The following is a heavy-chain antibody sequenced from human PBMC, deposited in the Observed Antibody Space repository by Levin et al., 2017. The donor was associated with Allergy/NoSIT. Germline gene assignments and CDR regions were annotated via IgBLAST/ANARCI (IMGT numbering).Heavy chain of an antibody. CDR2: LYSGGGT. CDR1: GLTASSNY. V-gene: IGHV3-66*02. J-gene: IGHJ4*02. D-gene: IGHD4-17*01. CDR3: ARDGDYRVY. Sequence: GESLKISCAASGLTASSNYMSWVRQAPGKGLEWVSVLYSGGGTYYADSVKGRFTISGDNSKNTLYLQMNSLTAVDTAVYYCARDGDYRVYWGQGALVTVSS.